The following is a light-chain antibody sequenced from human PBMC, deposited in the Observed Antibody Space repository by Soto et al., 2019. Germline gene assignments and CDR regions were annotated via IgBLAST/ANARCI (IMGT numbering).Light chain of an antibody. CDR1: QSINRF. J-gene: IGKJ2*01. Sequence: DIQMTQSPSSLSASLGDRVTITCRASQSINRFLNWYQHQPGKAPRVLIYAASNLQSGVPSRFNGNGSGTDFTLTISSLQPEDCATYFCQQTYRPSYTFAQGTTLEIK. V-gene: IGKV1-39*01. CDR3: QQTYRPSYT. CDR2: AAS.